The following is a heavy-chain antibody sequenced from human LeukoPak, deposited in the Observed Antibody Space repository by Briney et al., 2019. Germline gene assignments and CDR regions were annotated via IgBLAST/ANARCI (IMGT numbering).Heavy chain of an antibody. J-gene: IGHJ4*02. CDR3: ARATAVAGTHYFDY. V-gene: IGHV3-21*01. D-gene: IGHD6-19*01. CDR2: ISSSSSYI. CDR1: GFTFSSYS. Sequence: PGGSLRLSCAASGFTFSSYSMNWVRQAPGKGLEWVSSISSSSSYIYYADSVKGRFTTSRDNAKNSLYLQMNSLRAEDTAVYYCARATAVAGTHYFDYWGQGTLVTVSS.